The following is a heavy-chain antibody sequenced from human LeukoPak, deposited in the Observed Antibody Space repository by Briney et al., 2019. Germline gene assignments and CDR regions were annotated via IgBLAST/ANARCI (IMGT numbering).Heavy chain of an antibody. V-gene: IGHV3-7*01. CDR2: IKQDGSEK. CDR3: AELGITMIGGV. J-gene: IGHJ6*04. Sequence: GGSLRLSCEASGFTFSSYWMSWVRQAPGKGLEWVANIKQDGSEKYYVDSVKGRFTISRDNAKNSLYLQMNSLRAEDTAVYYCAELGITMIGGVWGKGTTVTISS. D-gene: IGHD3-10*02. CDR1: GFTFSSYW.